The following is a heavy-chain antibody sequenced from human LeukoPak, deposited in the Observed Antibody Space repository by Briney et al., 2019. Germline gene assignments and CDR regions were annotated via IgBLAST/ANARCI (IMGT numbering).Heavy chain of an antibody. CDR3: AGDPPGIAASGTYY. V-gene: IGHV3-53*01. J-gene: IGHJ4*02. Sequence: GGSLRLSCAASGFTFSSYAMSWVRQAPGKGLEWVSLIYSRGGTSYADSVKGRFTISRNSSKNTLFLQMNSLRVEDTAVYYCAGDPPGIAASGTYYWGQGTLVTVSS. CDR1: GFTFSSYA. D-gene: IGHD6-13*01. CDR2: IYSRGGT.